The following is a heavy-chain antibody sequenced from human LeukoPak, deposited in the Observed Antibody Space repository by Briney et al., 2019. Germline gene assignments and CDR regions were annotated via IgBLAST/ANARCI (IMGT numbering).Heavy chain of an antibody. J-gene: IGHJ4*02. CDR2: INGDGSST. Sequence: GGSLRLSCAASGFTFSNCWMHWVRQAPGKGLFWVSRINGDGSSTNYADSVKGRFTISRDNAKNTLYLQMNSLRAEDTAVYYCARGGQPTDFWGQGTLVTVSS. CDR1: GFTFSNCW. D-gene: IGHD1-26*01. CDR3: ARGGQPTDF. V-gene: IGHV3-74*01.